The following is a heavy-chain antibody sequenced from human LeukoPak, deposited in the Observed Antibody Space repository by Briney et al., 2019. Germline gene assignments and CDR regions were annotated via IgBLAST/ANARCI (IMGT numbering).Heavy chain of an antibody. J-gene: IGHJ4*02. CDR1: GGSISTSNYY. Sequence: SETLSLTCTVSGGSISTSNYYWGWIRQPPGKGLEWIGNIFYSGSTYYSPSVKSRVTISLDTSRNQFSLKLNSVTAADTAVYYCARGKSRGSHIDYWGRGTLVTVSS. CDR2: IFYSGST. CDR3: ARGKSRGSHIDY. V-gene: IGHV4-39*07. D-gene: IGHD1-26*01.